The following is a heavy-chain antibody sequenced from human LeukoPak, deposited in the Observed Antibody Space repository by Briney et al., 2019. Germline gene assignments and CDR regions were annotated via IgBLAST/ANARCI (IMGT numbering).Heavy chain of an antibody. CDR2: ISYDGSNK. J-gene: IGHJ5*02. V-gene: IGHV3-30*04. CDR1: GFTFSSYA. D-gene: IGHD6-13*01. Sequence: PGGSLRLSCAASGFTFSSYAMHWVRQAPGKGLEWVAVISYDGSNKYYADSVKGRFTISRDNSKNTLYLQMNSLRAEDTAVYYCASYSSSWYGNWFDPWGQGTLVTVSS. CDR3: ASYSSSWYGNWFDP.